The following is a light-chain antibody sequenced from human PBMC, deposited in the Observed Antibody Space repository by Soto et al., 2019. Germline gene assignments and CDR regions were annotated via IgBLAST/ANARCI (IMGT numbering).Light chain of an antibody. Sequence: EILMTQSPATLSVSPGERVTLSCRASQSVSSNVAWYQQKPGQAPRLLIYGASNRATGIPARFSGSGSGTDFSLTITSLQSEDFAVYYCQQYNDWPPWTFGQGTKVEIK. J-gene: IGKJ1*01. V-gene: IGKV3-15*01. CDR3: QQYNDWPPWT. CDR2: GAS. CDR1: QSVSSN.